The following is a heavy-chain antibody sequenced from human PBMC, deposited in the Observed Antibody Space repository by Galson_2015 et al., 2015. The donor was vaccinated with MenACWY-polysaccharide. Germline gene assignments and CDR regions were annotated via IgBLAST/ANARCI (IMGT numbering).Heavy chain of an antibody. Sequence: SLRLSCAASGFTFSSYAMTWVRQAPGKGLEWVSSIRGSGGSTYYADSVKGRFTISRDNSKDTLYLQMNSLRAEDTAVYYCTKGRVWTGFFHGGFDFWGQGTMVTVSS. CDR1: GFTFSSYA. V-gene: IGHV3-23*01. J-gene: IGHJ3*01. D-gene: IGHD3-3*01. CDR3: TKGRVWTGFFHGGFDF. CDR2: IRGSGGST.